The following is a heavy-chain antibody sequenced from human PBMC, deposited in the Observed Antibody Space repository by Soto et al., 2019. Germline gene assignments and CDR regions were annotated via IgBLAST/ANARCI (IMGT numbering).Heavy chain of an antibody. CDR2: ISSSSYI. D-gene: IGHD3-10*01. J-gene: IGHJ6*02. CDR1: GFTFSSYS. V-gene: IGHV3-21*01. CDR3: ARDLLWFGGSYYYYGMDV. Sequence: PGGSLRLSCAASGFTFSSYSMNWVRQAPGKGLEWVSSISSSSYIYYADSVKGRFTISRDNAKNSLYLQMNSLRAEDTAVYYCARDLLWFGGSYYYYGMDVWGQGTTVTVSS.